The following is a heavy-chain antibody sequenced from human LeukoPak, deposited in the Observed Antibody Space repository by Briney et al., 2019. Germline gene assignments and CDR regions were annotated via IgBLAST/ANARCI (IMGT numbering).Heavy chain of an antibody. CDR1: GFTVSSNY. CDR2: IYSGGST. D-gene: IGHD3-22*01. V-gene: IGHV3-53*01. CDR3: ASDSSGYYYFDY. Sequence: PGGSLRLSCVVSGFTVSSNYMSWVRQAPGKGLEWVSVIYSGGSTYYADSVKGRFTISRDNSKNTVYLQLNSLRAEDTAVYYCASDSSGYYYFDYWGQGTLVTVSS. J-gene: IGHJ4*02.